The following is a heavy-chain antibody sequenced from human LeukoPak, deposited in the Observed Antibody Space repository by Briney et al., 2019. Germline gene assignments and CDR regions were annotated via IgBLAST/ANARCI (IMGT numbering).Heavy chain of an antibody. D-gene: IGHD2-8*01. CDR2: TYYRSKWYN. Sequence: SQTLSLTCAISGDSVSSNSAAWNWIRQSPSRGLEWLGRTYYRSKWYNDYAVSVKSRITINADTSKNQFSLQLNSVTPEDTAVYYCARVLGYCTNGVCPYAFDIWGQGTMVTVSS. CDR1: GDSVSSNSAA. J-gene: IGHJ3*02. CDR3: ARVLGYCTNGVCPYAFDI. V-gene: IGHV6-1*01.